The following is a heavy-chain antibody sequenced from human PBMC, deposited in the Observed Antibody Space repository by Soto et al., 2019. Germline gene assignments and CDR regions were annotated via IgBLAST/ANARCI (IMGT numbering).Heavy chain of an antibody. Sequence: QVQLVEPGGGVVQPGRSLRLSCAASGFTFSSYGMHWVRQAPGKGLEWVAVISYDGSNKYYADYVKGRFTISRDNSKNTLNMQMNSLSAEDTAVYYYAKYSGSSSLDYCGQGTLVTVSS. CDR2: ISYDGSNK. CDR1: GFTFSSYG. V-gene: IGHV3-30*18. CDR3: AKYSGSSSLDY. J-gene: IGHJ4*02. D-gene: IGHD1-26*01.